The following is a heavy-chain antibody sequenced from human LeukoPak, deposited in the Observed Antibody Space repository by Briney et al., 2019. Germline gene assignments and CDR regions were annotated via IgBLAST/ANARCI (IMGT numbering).Heavy chain of an antibody. CDR1: GGSISSGSYY. V-gene: IGHV4-61*02. D-gene: IGHD3-10*01. Sequence: SETLSLTCTVSGGSISSGSYYWSWIRQPAGTGLHWIARIYTSGSTNYNPSLKSRVTISVDTSKNQFSLKLSSVTAAEPAVYYCARDVGDYYGLFWGQGTLVTVSS. CDR3: ARDVGDYYGLF. CDR2: IYTSGST. J-gene: IGHJ4*02.